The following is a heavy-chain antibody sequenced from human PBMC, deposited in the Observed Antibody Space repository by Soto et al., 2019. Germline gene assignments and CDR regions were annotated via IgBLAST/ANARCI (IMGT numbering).Heavy chain of an antibody. CDR3: ARDNGGGDY. V-gene: IGHV3-7*03. Sequence: GSLRRSCAASGFTLSRYWMSWVRQAPGKGLEWVANIKQDGSEKYYVDSVAGRFTTSRDNAKNSLYLQMDSLRAEDTAVYYCARDNGGGDYWGQGTLVTVSS. D-gene: IGHD2-8*01. CDR1: GFTLSRYW. CDR2: IKQDGSEK. J-gene: IGHJ4*02.